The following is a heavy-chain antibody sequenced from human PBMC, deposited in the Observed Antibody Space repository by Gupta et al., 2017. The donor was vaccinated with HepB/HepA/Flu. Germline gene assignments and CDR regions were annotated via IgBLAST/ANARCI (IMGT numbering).Heavy chain of an antibody. Sequence: QVQLQESGPGLVKPSETLSLTCPVSGGSISSYYWSWIRQPPGKGLEWIGYIYYSGSTNYNPSLKSRVTISVDTSKNQFSLKLSSVTAADTAVYYCARCPRFYDYGDYRFDYWGQGTLVTVSS. CDR1: GGSISSYY. J-gene: IGHJ4*02. CDR3: ARCPRFYDYGDYRFDY. V-gene: IGHV4-59*08. D-gene: IGHD4-17*01. CDR2: IYYSGST.